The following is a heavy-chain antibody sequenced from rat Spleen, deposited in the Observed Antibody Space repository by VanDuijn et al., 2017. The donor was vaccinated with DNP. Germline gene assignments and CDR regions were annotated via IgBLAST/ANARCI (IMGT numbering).Heavy chain of an antibody. CDR1: GLSLTSYN. D-gene: IGHD1-3*01. V-gene: IGHV2-15*01. CDR2: IWSGGST. Sequence: QVQLKESGPGLVQPSQTLSLTCTVAGLSLTSYNVHWVRQPPGKGLEWIAAIWSGGSTDYNSALKSRLSISRDTAKSHVLLKMNSLQTEDTAMYFCTRRTVAAGYFDYWGQGVMVTVSS. J-gene: IGHJ2*01. CDR3: TRRTVAAGYFDY.